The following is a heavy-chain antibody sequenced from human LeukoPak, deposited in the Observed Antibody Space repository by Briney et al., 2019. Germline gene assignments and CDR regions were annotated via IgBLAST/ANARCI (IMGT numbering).Heavy chain of an antibody. J-gene: IGHJ4*02. CDR3: ARGLGGSSGWYANY. D-gene: IGHD6-19*01. Sequence: SETLSLTCAVYGGSFSGYYWSWIRQPPGKGLEWIGEINQSGSTNYNPSPRSRVTISVDTSKNQFSLKLSSVTAADTAVYYCARGLGGSSGWYANYWGQGTLVTVSS. CDR1: GGSFSGYY. V-gene: IGHV4-34*01. CDR2: INQSGST.